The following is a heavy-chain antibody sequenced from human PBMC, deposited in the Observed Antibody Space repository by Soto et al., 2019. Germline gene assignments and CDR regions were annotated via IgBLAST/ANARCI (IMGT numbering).Heavy chain of an antibody. CDR2: IKSKTDGGTT. V-gene: IGHV3-15*01. J-gene: IGHJ2*01. CDR3: TTDVGYVYIWGSYRPVWMCDFDF. CDR1: GFTFSNAW. D-gene: IGHD3-16*02. Sequence: GGSLRLSCAASGFTFSNAWMSWVRQAPGKGLEWVGRIKSKTDGGTTDYAAPVKGRFTISRDDAKNTLYLQMNSLKTVETAVCYCTTDVGYVYIWGSYRPVWMCDFDFWGRGTLVTVSS.